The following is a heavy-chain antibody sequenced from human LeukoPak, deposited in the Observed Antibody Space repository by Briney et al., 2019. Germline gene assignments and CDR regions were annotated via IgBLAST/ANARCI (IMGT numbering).Heavy chain of an antibody. CDR2: ISSSSSTT. J-gene: IGHJ4*02. D-gene: IGHD1-26*01. CDR3: ARECDEWEPYFDY. V-gene: IGHV3-48*01. Sequence: QSGGSLRLSCAASGFSFSDYNMNWVRQAPGKGLEWVAYISSSSSTTHYADSVTGRFSISRDNAKSSLYLQMNSLRVEDTAVYYCARECDEWEPYFDYWGQGTLVTVSS. CDR1: GFSFSDYN.